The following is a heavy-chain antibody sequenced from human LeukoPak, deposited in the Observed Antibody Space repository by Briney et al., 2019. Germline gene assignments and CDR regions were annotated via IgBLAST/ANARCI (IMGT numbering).Heavy chain of an antibody. Sequence: GGSLRLSCVASGFSINTNYMNWVRQAPGKGLEWVSAISGSGGSTYYADSVKGRFTISRDNSKNTLYLQMNSLRAEDTAVYYCARGGSGHPFDYWGQGTLVTVSS. CDR1: GFSINTNY. V-gene: IGHV3-23*01. D-gene: IGHD2-15*01. J-gene: IGHJ4*02. CDR3: ARGGSGHPFDY. CDR2: ISGSGGST.